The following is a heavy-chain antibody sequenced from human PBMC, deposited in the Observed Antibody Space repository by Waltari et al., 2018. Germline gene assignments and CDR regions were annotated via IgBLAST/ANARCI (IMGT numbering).Heavy chain of an antibody. Sequence: EVRLVASGGGLVQPGGSMRLSCAASGSHLSSSWMSWVRQAPGKGLEWVASIKEDGSERYYVDSAKGRSTISRDNAKTSLFLQMNSLRVEDTAVYYCARGPYWGQGTTVTVSS. CDR2: IKEDGSER. V-gene: IGHV3-7*04. D-gene: IGHD2-21*01. CDR3: ARGPY. CDR1: GSHLSSSW. J-gene: IGHJ6*02.